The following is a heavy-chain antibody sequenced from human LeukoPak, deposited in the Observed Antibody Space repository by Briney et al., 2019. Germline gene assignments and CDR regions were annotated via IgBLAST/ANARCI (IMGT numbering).Heavy chain of an antibody. V-gene: IGHV3-20*04. CDR2: INWNGGST. Sequence: GGSLRLSCAASGFTFDDYGMSWVRQAPGKGLEWVSGINWNGGSTGYADSVKGRFTISRDNAKNSLYLQMNSLRAEDTAVYYCARVGPWVNPDYYYMDVWGKGTTVTVSS. CDR1: GFTFDDYG. D-gene: IGHD1-14*01. J-gene: IGHJ6*03. CDR3: ARVGPWVNPDYYYMDV.